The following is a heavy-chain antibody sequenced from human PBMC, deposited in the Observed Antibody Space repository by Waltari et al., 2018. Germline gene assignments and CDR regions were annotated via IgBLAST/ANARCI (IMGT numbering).Heavy chain of an antibody. CDR3: AKPNQGGGGATPVFSFDY. V-gene: IGHV3-30*02. D-gene: IGHD2-15*01. CDR1: GFTFSSYG. CDR2: IRYGGSNK. J-gene: IGHJ4*02. Sequence: QVQLVESGGGVVQPGGSLRLSCAASGFTFSSYGMHWVRQAPGKGLAWVAFIRYGGSNKYYEDSVKGEFTISGDNSKNRLYLQRNSLGAEETAGNYVAKPNQGGGGATPVFSFDYWGKETLVTVSS.